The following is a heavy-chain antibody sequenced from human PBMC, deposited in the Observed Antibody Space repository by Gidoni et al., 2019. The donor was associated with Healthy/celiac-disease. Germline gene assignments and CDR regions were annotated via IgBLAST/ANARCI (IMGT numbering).Heavy chain of an antibody. Sequence: EVQLVESGGGLVQPGGSLKLSCAASGFPFSGAAMHWVRQASGKGLEWVGRIRSKANSYATAYAASVKGRFTISRDDSKNTAYLQMNSLKTEDTAVYYCTPGTTVFDYWAREPWSPSPQ. D-gene: IGHD1-1*01. CDR1: GFPFSGAA. CDR2: IRSKANSYAT. V-gene: IGHV3-73*01. CDR3: TPGTTVFDY. J-gene: IGHJ4*02.